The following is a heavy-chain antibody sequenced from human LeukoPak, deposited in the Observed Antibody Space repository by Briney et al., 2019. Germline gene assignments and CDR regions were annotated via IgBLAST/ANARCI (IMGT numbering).Heavy chain of an antibody. CDR3: ARALRDSSGYYYYWYFDL. J-gene: IGHJ2*01. Sequence: PSETLSLTCTVSGGSISSSSYYWGWIRQPPGKGLEWIGSIYYSGSTYYNPSLKSRVTISVDTSKNQFSLKLSSVTAADTAVYYCARALRDSSGYYYYWYFDLWGRGTLVTVSS. V-gene: IGHV4-39*07. CDR1: GGSISSSSYY. D-gene: IGHD3-22*01. CDR2: IYYSGST.